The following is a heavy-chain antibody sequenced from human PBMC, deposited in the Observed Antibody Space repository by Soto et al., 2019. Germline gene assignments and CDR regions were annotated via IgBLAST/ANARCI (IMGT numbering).Heavy chain of an antibody. CDR3: ASDFDSSGYYGPVGAFDI. CDR2: ISSSTTYI. CDR1: RFTFSSYT. Sequence: PGGSLRLSWLASRFTFSSYTMNWVRQAPGKGLEWVSSISSSTTYIYYADSVKGRFTISRDNAKNSLYLQVNSLRAEDTAVYYCASDFDSSGYYGPVGAFDIWGQGTMVTVSS. J-gene: IGHJ3*02. V-gene: IGHV3-21*03. D-gene: IGHD3-22*01.